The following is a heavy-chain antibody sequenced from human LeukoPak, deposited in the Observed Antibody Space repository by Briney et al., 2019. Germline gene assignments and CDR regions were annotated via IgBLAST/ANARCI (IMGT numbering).Heavy chain of an antibody. Sequence: SQTLSLTCTVSGDSITSGGYYWSWIRQRPGKGLEWIGYIYKTGSTYYNPSLKSRVTMSVDTSRNQFSLKVNSVTAADTAVYYCARDVLRWGQGTLVTVSS. V-gene: IGHV4-31*03. CDR3: ARDVLR. CDR1: GDSITSGGYY. J-gene: IGHJ4*02. CDR2: IYKTGST.